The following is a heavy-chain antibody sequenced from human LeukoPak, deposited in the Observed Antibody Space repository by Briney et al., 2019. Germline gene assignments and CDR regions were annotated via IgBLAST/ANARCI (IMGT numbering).Heavy chain of an antibody. Sequence: SETLSLTCAVYGGSFSGYYWSWIHQPPGKGLEWIGEINHSGSTNYNPSLKSRVTISVDTSKNQFSLKLSSVNAADTAVYNCARGLHFSKVRYYYYYMDVWGKGTTVTVSS. D-gene: IGHD4-11*01. CDR1: GGSFSGYY. V-gene: IGHV4-34*01. CDR3: ARGLHFSKVRYYYYYMDV. J-gene: IGHJ6*03. CDR2: INHSGST.